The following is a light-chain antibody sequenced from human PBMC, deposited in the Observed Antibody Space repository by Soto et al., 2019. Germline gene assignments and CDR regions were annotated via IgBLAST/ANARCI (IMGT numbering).Light chain of an antibody. J-gene: IGLJ3*02. CDR1: SSDVGGYNY. CDR3: SSYTTSSTLT. CDR2: EVS. V-gene: IGLV2-14*01. Sequence: QSALTQPASVSGSPGQSITISCTGTSSDVGGYNYVSWYQQHPGKAPKLMIYEVSNRPSGVSFRFSGSKSGNTASLTISGLQAEDEADYYCSSYTTSSTLTFGGGTKLTVL.